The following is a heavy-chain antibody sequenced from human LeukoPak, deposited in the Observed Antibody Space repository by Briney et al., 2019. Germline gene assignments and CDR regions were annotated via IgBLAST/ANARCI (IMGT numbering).Heavy chain of an antibody. CDR3: ARRRGDGYSYGVRDAFDM. Sequence: SETLSLTCTVSGGSISTTSNYWGWIRQPPRRGLEWIGTIYYSGSTYYNPSLKSRVTISVDTSKNQFSLKLSSVTAADTAVFYCARRRGDGYSYGVRDAFDMWGQGTMVTVSS. J-gene: IGHJ3*02. CDR2: IYYSGST. D-gene: IGHD5-18*01. CDR1: GGSISTTSNY. V-gene: IGHV4-39*01.